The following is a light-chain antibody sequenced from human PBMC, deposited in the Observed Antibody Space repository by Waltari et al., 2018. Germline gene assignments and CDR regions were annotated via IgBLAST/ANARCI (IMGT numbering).Light chain of an antibody. J-gene: IGLJ3*02. CDR2: DVD. CDR1: SSDVGGHQH. V-gene: IGLV2-14*03. CDR3: NSFTSTTTWV. Sequence: QSALTQPASVSGSPGQSIPISCTGTSSDVGGHQHFSWYQKHPGQVPKLLIYDVDNGPSGVSHRFSASKSGNTASLTISGLQAEDEADYYCNSFTSTTTWVFGGGTRVTVL.